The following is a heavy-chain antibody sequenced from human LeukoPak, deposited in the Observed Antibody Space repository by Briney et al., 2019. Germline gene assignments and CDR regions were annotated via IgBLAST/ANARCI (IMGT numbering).Heavy chain of an antibody. CDR1: GASISSSAYS. Sequence: SQTLSLTCAVSGASISSSAYSWGWIRQPPGRGLEWIGYIYHSGNTLYNPSLKTRVTISVDRSKNQFTLNLNSVTAADTAVYYCAGEYAGGWRFDFWGQGTLVTVSS. CDR2: IYHSGNT. D-gene: IGHD6-19*01. J-gene: IGHJ4*02. CDR3: AGEYAGGWRFDF. V-gene: IGHV4-30-2*01.